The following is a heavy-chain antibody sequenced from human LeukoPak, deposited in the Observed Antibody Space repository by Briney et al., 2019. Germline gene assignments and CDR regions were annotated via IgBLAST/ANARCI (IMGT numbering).Heavy chain of an antibody. Sequence: SQTLSLTCAVSGASISSGDYSWSWIRQPPGKGLEWIGYIHHSGSTYYNPSLKSRVTISVDRSKNQFSLKLSSVTAADTAVYYCARAGSCSGGSCYFWFDPWGQGTLVTVSS. V-gene: IGHV4-30-2*01. D-gene: IGHD2-15*01. J-gene: IGHJ5*02. CDR3: ARAGSCSGGSCYFWFDP. CDR1: GASISSGDYS. CDR2: IHHSGST.